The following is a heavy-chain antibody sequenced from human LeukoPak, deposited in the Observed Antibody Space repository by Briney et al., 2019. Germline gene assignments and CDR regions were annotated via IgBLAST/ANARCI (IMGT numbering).Heavy chain of an antibody. D-gene: IGHD1-26*01. Sequence: SVKVSCKASGGTFSSYAISWVRQAPGQGLEWMGRIIPLTGTPVYAQTFQDRVTITADISTRTAYLELNTLRSEDTAIHYCAIAVGGNNIWFESWGQGTLVTVSS. J-gene: IGHJ5*01. V-gene: IGHV1-69*06. CDR2: IIPLTGTP. CDR3: AIAVGGNNIWFES. CDR1: GGTFSSYA.